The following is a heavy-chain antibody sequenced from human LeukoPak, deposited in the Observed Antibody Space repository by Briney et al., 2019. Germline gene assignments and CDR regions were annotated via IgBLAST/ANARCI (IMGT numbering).Heavy chain of an antibody. Sequence: SETLSLTCTVSGGSISSYYWSWIRQPPGKGLEWIGYIYYSGSTNYIPSLKSRVTISVDTSKNQFSLKLSSVTAADTAVYYCARGNYDFWSGYPNWFDPWGQGTLVTVSS. CDR3: ARGNYDFWSGYPNWFDP. CDR1: GGSISSYY. D-gene: IGHD3-3*01. J-gene: IGHJ5*02. CDR2: IYYSGST. V-gene: IGHV4-59*01.